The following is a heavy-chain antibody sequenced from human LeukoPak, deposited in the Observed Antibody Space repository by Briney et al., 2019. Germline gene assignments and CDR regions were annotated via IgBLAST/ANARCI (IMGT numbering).Heavy chain of an antibody. CDR3: ARHVYSSSWYESFY. CDR1: GGSFSGYY. Sequence: TSETLSLTCAVYGGSFSGYYWSWIRQPPGKGLDWIGEIIHSGGTNYNPSLKSRVTISVDTSKNQFSLNLSSVTAADTALYYCARHVYSSSWYESFYWGQGTLVTVSS. CDR2: IIHSGGT. V-gene: IGHV4-34*12. J-gene: IGHJ4*02. D-gene: IGHD6-13*01.